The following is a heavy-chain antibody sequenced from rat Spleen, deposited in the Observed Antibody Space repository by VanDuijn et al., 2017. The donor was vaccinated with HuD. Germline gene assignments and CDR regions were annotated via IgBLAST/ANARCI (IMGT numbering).Heavy chain of an antibody. V-gene: IGHV5-31*01. CDR2: ITNTGGST. Sequence: EVQLVESGGGLVQPGRSLKLSCVASGFTFNNYWMTWIRQAPGKGLEWVASITNTGGSTYYPDSVKGRFTISRDNAKSTLYLQMNSLRSEDTATYYCTRDRNRYNPYWYFDFWGPRTMVTVSS. D-gene: IGHD1-5*01. CDR1: GFTFNNYW. J-gene: IGHJ1*01. CDR3: TRDRNRYNPYWYFDF.